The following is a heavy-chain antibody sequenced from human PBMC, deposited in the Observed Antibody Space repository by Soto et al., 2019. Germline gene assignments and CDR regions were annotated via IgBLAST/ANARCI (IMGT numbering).Heavy chain of an antibody. CDR3: AKVPSAIQGYYYYYYYMDV. V-gene: IGHV3-23*01. CDR2: ISGSGGST. D-gene: IGHD5-18*01. J-gene: IGHJ6*03. CDR1: GFTFSSYA. Sequence: GGSLRLSCAASGFTFSSYAMSWVRQAPGKGLEWVSAISGSGGSTYYADSVKGRFTISRDNSKNRLYLQMNSLRAEDTAVYYCAKVPSAIQGYYYYYYYMDVWGKGTTVTVSS.